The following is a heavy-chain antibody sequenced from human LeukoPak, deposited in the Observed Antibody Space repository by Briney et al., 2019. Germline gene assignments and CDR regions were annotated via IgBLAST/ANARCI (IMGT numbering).Heavy chain of an antibody. J-gene: IGHJ5*02. CDR2: TYHSGST. V-gene: IGHV4-34*01. Sequence: GSLRLSCAASGFTFSSYAMSWIRQSPGKGLEWIGETYHSGSTNYNSSLKSRVTISLDTSTNQLSLKLSSVTAADTAVYYCARDSGTTGEVKFDPWGQGTLVTVSP. CDR3: ARDSGTTGEVKFDP. D-gene: IGHD3-10*01. CDR1: GFTFSSYA.